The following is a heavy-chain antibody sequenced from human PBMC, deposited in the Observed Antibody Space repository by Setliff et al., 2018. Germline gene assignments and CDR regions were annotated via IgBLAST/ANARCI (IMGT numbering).Heavy chain of an antibody. CDR3: TREASVDFWSGYPYYYYMDV. V-gene: IGHV3-49*04. J-gene: IGHJ6*03. Sequence: GGSLRLSCTASGFTFGDYAMSWVRQAPGKGLEWVGFIRSKAYGGTTEYAASVKGRFTISRDDSKSIAYLQMNSLKIEDTAVYYCTREASVDFWSGYPYYYYMDVWGKGTTVTVSS. CDR1: GFTFGDYA. D-gene: IGHD3-3*01. CDR2: IRSKAYGGTT.